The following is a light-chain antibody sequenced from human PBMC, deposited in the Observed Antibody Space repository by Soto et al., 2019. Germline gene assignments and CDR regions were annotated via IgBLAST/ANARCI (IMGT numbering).Light chain of an antibody. V-gene: IGKV3-20*01. J-gene: IGKJ5*01. Sequence: MGVKQAPVSLTFSPRESSTLSCRASQSVSSSYLAWYQQKPGQAPRLLIYGASSRATGIPDRFSGSGSGTDFTLTISRLEPEDFAVYYCQQYGSSPPITFGQGRRLEI. CDR2: GAS. CDR1: QSVSSSY. CDR3: QQYGSSPPIT.